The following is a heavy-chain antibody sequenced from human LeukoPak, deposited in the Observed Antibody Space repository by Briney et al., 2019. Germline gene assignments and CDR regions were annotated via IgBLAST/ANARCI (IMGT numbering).Heavy chain of an antibody. CDR2: IIPIFGTA. V-gene: IGHV1-69*01. D-gene: IGHD3-22*01. Sequence: SVKVSCKASGGTFSSYAISWVRQAPGQGLEWMGGIIPIFGTANYAQKFQGSVTITADESTSTAYMELSSLRSEDTAVYYCARDGSPYYYDSSGYYYYWGQGTLVTVSS. CDR3: ARDGSPYYYDSSGYYYY. CDR1: GGTFSSYA. J-gene: IGHJ4*02.